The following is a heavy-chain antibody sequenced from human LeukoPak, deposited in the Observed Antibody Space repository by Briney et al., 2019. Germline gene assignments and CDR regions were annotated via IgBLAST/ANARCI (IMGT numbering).Heavy chain of an antibody. CDR1: GFTVSSNY. D-gene: IGHD6-19*01. CDR3: ASFDSSGWMSRN. CDR2: IYSGGST. V-gene: IGHV3-66*01. J-gene: IGHJ4*02. Sequence: PGGSLRLSCAASGFTVSSNYMSWVRQAPGKGLEWVSVIYSGGSTYYADSVKRRFTISRDNSKNTLYLQMNSLRVEDTAVYYCASFDSSGWMSRNWGQGTLVTVSS.